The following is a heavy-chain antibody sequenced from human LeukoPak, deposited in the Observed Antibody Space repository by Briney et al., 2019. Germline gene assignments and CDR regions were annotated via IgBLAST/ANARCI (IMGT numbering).Heavy chain of an antibody. CDR2: MNPNSGNT. Sequence: APVKVSCKASGYTFTSYDINWVRQATGQGLEWMGWMNPNSGNTGYAQKFQGRVTMTRNTSISTAYMELSSLRSEDTAVYYCARGDFWSGHYEVPVLNWGQGTLVTVSS. J-gene: IGHJ4*02. D-gene: IGHD3-3*01. CDR1: GYTFTSYD. CDR3: ARGDFWSGHYEVPVLN. V-gene: IGHV1-8*01.